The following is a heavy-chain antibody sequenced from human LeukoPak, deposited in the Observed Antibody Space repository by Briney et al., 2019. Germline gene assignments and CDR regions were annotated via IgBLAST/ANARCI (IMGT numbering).Heavy chain of an antibody. Sequence: GSLRLSCAASGFTFSSYAMSWVRQAPGKGLEWVSAISGSGGSTYYADSVKGRSTISRDNSKNTLYLQMNSLRAEDTAVYYCAKEPTRAAAGRSPYNWFDPWGQGTLVTVSS. D-gene: IGHD6-13*01. J-gene: IGHJ5*02. CDR2: ISGSGGST. CDR3: AKEPTRAAAGRSPYNWFDP. V-gene: IGHV3-23*01. CDR1: GFTFSSYA.